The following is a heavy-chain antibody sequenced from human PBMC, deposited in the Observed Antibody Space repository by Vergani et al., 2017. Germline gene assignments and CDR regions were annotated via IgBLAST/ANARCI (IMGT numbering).Heavy chain of an antibody. V-gene: IGHV3-30-3*01. CDR3: ARTRAPYSSSSPDAFDI. CDR1: GFTFSSYA. D-gene: IGHD6-6*01. CDR2: TSYDGSNK. Sequence: QVQLVESGGGVVQPGRSLRLSCAVSGFTFSSYAMHWVRQAPGKGLEWVAVTSYDGSNKYYADSVKGRFTISRDNSKNTLYLQMNSLRAEDTAVYYCARTRAPYSSSSPDAFDIWGQGTMVTVSS. J-gene: IGHJ3*02.